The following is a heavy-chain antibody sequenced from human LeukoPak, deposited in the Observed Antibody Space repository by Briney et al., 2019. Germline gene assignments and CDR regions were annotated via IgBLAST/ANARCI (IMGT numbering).Heavy chain of an antibody. CDR2: IKHGGGEK. CDR3: ARQDILTGYYIRGAFDI. CDR1: GLTFGGQW. D-gene: IGHD3-9*01. V-gene: IGHV3-7*01. J-gene: IGHJ3*02. Sequence: PGESLRLSCVASGLTFGGQWLNWVRQAPGQGLEWVANIKHGGGEKFYVDSVKGRFTISRDNAKNSLYLQMNSLRAEDTAVYYCARQDILTGYYIRGAFDIWGQGTMVTVSS.